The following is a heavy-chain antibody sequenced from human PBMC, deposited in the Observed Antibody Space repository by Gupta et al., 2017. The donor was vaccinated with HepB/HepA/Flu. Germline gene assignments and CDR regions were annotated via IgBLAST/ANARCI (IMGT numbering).Heavy chain of an antibody. CDR1: GYTFTSYG. V-gene: IGHV1-18*01. D-gene: IGHD3-9*01. CDR2: ISTDNGNT. CDR3: AREAYDILTGYSPNFDY. Sequence: QVHLVQSGAEVKKPGASVTVSCKASGYTFTSYGISWVRQAPGQGLEWMGWISTDNGNTNYAQKLHGRVTMTTDTSTSTAYMELRSLRSDDTAVYYCAREAYDILTGYSPNFDYWGQGTLVTVSS. J-gene: IGHJ4*02.